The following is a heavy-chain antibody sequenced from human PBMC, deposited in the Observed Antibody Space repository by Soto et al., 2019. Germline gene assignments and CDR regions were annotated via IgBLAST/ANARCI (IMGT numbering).Heavy chain of an antibody. CDR3: ARDILDYGDPLYYYGMDV. D-gene: IGHD4-17*01. V-gene: IGHV3-33*01. CDR1: GFTFSSYG. CDR2: IWYDGSNK. J-gene: IGHJ6*02. Sequence: GGSLRLSFAASGFTFSSYGMHWVRQAPGKGLEWVAVIWYDGSNKYYADSVKGRFTISRDNSKNTLYLQMNSLRAEDTAVYYCARDILDYGDPLYYYGMDVWGQGTTVTVSS.